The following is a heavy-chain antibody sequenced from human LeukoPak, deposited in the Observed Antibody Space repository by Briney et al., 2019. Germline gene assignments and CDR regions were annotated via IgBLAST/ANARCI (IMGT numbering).Heavy chain of an antibody. D-gene: IGHD5-12*01. CDR3: ARARGGYDFDY. Sequence: PGGSLRLSCAASGFTFSTYSMSWVRQAPGKGLEWVSYISSSSSTISYPDSVKGRFTISRDNAKNSLYLQLNSLRAEDTAVYYCARARGGYDFDYWGQGTLVTVSS. J-gene: IGHJ4*02. V-gene: IGHV3-48*01. CDR2: ISSSSSTI. CDR1: GFTFSTYS.